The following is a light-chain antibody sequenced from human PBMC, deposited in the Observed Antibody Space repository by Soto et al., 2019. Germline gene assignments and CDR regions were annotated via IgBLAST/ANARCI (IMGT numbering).Light chain of an antibody. Sequence: ENVLTQSPGTLSLSPGERATLSCRSSQSVSSSHLAWYQHKPGQAPRLLIYDVSNRATGVPARFSGSGSETDFTLTISGLRSEDSAVYFCQQYNNWPFSFGQGTLLEVK. CDR3: QQYNNWPFS. CDR2: DVS. J-gene: IGKJ5*01. V-gene: IGKV3-15*01. CDR1: QSVSSSH.